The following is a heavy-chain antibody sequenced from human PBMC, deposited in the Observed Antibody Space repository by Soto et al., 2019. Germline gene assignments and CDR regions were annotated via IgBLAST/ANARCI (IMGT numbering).Heavy chain of an antibody. CDR3: AKDVVDLGYYYYGMDV. CDR2: ISYDGSNK. CDR1: GFTFSSYG. D-gene: IGHD5-12*01. V-gene: IGHV3-30*18. Sequence: PGGSLRLSCAASGFTFSSYGMNWVRQAPGKGLEWVAVISYDGSNKYYADSVRGRFTISRDNSKNTLYLQMNSLRAEDTAVYYCAKDVVDLGYYYYGMDVWGQGTTVT. J-gene: IGHJ6*02.